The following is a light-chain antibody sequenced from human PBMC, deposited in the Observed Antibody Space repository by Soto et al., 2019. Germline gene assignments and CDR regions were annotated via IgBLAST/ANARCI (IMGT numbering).Light chain of an antibody. CDR1: QGIRND. Sequence: AIQMTQSPSSQSASVGDRVNITRQASQGIRNDLGWYQQKTGKDPKLLIYAASSLQSGVPSRFSGSGSGTDFTLTISRLQPEDFATYYCLQDYNYPWTFGQGTKVDIK. V-gene: IGKV1-6*01. CDR2: AAS. CDR3: LQDYNYPWT. J-gene: IGKJ1*01.